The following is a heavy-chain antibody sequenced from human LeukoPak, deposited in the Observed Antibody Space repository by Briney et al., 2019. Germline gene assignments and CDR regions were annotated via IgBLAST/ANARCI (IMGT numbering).Heavy chain of an antibody. J-gene: IGHJ4*02. CDR3: ARVHLIAVAGTDC. CDR2: INPNSGGT. Sequence: ASVTVSCKASGYTFTGYYMHWGRQAPGQGLEWMGWINPNSGGTNYAQKFQGRVTMTRDTSISTAYMELSRLRSDDTAVYYCARVHLIAVAGTDCWGQGTLVTVSS. D-gene: IGHD6-19*01. CDR1: GYTFTGYY. V-gene: IGHV1-2*02.